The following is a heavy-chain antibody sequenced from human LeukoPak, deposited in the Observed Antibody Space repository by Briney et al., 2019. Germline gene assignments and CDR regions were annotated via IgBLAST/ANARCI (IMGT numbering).Heavy chain of an antibody. CDR1: GFTFSDSY. CDR3: SRDPRLIDY. Sequence: GGSLRLSCAPSGFTFSDSYMSWIRQAPGKGLEWLSYISNGGSTIYYADSVKGRFTISRDNAHNSLYLQMNSLRVEDSAVYYCSRDPRLIDYWGQGTLVTVSS. CDR2: ISNGGSTI. V-gene: IGHV3-11*04. J-gene: IGHJ4*02. D-gene: IGHD6-19*01.